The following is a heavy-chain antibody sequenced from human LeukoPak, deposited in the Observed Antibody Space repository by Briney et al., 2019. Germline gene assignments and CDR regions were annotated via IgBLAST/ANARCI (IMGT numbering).Heavy chain of an antibody. CDR3: AKASVGARFFDP. CDR1: GGSISSSNW. D-gene: IGHD1-26*01. J-gene: IGHJ5*02. CDR2: IYHSGST. Sequence: SGTLSLTCAVSGGSISSSNWWSWVRQPPGKWLEWIGEIYHSGSTNYNPSLKSRVTISVDKSKNQFSLKLSSVTAADTAVYYCAKASVGARFFDPWGQGTLVTVSS. V-gene: IGHV4-4*02.